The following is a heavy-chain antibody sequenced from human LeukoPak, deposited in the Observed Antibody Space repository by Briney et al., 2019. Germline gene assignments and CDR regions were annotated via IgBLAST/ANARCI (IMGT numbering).Heavy chain of an antibody. V-gene: IGHV4-4*07. CDR2: IYTSGST. Sequence: SETLSLTCAVSGYSISSGYYWGWIRQPAGKGLEWIGRIYTSGSTNYNPSLKSRVTMSVDTSKNQFSLKLSSVTAADTAVYYCARDRGAYCGGDCYSGDAFDIWGQGTMVTVSS. CDR1: GYSISSGYY. D-gene: IGHD2-21*02. J-gene: IGHJ3*02. CDR3: ARDRGAYCGGDCYSGDAFDI.